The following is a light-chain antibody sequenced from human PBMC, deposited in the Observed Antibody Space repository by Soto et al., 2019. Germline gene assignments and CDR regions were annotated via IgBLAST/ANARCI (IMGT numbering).Light chain of an antibody. J-gene: IGKJ1*01. CDR2: KAS. Sequence: DIQMIQSPSTLSASVGDRVTITCRASQSISNLLAWYQQKPGKAPNLLIYKASTLESGVPSRFSVSGSGTEVILTIGSLQPDDFATYYCQQYHSSSATFGQGTRVEIK. V-gene: IGKV1-5*03. CDR3: QQYHSSSAT. CDR1: QSISNL.